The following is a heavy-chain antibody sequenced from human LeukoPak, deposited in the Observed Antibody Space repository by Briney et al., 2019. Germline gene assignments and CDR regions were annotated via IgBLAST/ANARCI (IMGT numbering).Heavy chain of an antibody. CDR2: SYYSGST. Sequence: SGSPSLPCSRTSGAIRNRFGIGIRQPLKKRLEWIGYSYYSGSTNYNPSLKRRVTLSVDPSKTRFSLKLSSVPAPDTAVYYSARAPRYRDYYYYYYMDVWGKGTTVTVSS. CDR1: SGAIRNRF. J-gene: IGHJ6*03. D-gene: IGHD3-16*02. V-gene: IGHV4-59*11. CDR3: ARAPRYRDYYYYYYMDV.